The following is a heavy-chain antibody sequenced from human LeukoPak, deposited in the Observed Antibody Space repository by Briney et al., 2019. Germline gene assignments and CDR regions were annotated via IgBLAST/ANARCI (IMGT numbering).Heavy chain of an antibody. CDR3: AREQKSYGTATTKTHDAFDI. Sequence: SETLSLTCTVSGGSISSGGYSWSWIRQHPGKGLEWIGYIYYSGSTYYNPSLKSRVTILVDTSKNQFSLKLSSVTAADTAVYYCAREQKSYGTATTKTHDAFDIWGQGTMVTVSS. J-gene: IGHJ3*02. V-gene: IGHV4-31*03. CDR1: GGSISSGGYS. D-gene: IGHD2-21*02. CDR2: IYYSGST.